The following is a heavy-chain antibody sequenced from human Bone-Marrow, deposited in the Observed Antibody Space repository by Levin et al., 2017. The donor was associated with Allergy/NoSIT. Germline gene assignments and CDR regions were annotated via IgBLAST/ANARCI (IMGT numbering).Heavy chain of an antibody. D-gene: IGHD3-22*01. CDR1: GYRFSSNW. J-gene: IGHJ4*02. CDR2: IYPGDSDT. CDR3: AKVYGYFDSSGVLYYFDY. Sequence: GGSLRLSCQASGYRFSSNWIAWVRQMPGKGLEWMGTIYPGDSDTRYSPSFEGQVTISADKSISTAYLPWRSLKASDSAMYYCAKVYGYFDSSGVLYYFDYWGQGTLVTVSS. V-gene: IGHV5-51*01.